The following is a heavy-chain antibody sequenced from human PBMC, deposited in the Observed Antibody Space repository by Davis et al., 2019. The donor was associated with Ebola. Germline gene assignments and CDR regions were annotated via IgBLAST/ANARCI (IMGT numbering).Heavy chain of an antibody. J-gene: IGHJ4*02. CDR1: GFTFSNAW. Sequence: GGSLRLSCAASGFTFSNAWMNWVRQAPGKGLEWVGRIKSKTDGGTTDYAAPVKGRFTISRDDSKNTLYLQMNSLKTEDTAVYYCTTDTTWIQLWGLFDYWGQGTLVTVSS. V-gene: IGHV3-15*07. CDR3: TTDTTWIQLWGLFDY. D-gene: IGHD5-18*01. CDR2: IKSKTDGGTT.